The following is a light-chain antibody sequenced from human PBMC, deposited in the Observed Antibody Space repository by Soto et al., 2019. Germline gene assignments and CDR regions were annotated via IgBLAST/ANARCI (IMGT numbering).Light chain of an antibody. V-gene: IGLV2-18*02. CDR3: SSYTSSSAFVV. CDR1: SSDAGSYNR. CDR2: EVT. Sequence: QSVLTQPPSVSGSPGQSATISCTGTSSDAGSYNRVSWYQQPPGTAPKLMIYEVTNRPSGVHDRFSASKSGNTASLTISGLQPEDEAYYYCSSYTSSSAFVVFGGGTKLTVL. J-gene: IGLJ2*01.